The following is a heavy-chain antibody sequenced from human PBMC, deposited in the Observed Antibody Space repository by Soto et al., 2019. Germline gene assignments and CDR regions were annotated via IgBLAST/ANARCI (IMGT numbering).Heavy chain of an antibody. CDR2: INHSGST. CDR3: ARGDLSLGYCSGGSCYPLYYYGMDV. CDR1: GVSFSGYY. Sequence: SETLSLTCAVYGVSFSGYYWSWIRQPPGKGLEWIGEINHSGSTNYNPSLKSRVTISVDTSKNQFSLKLSSVTAADTAVYYCARGDLSLGYCSGGSCYPLYYYGMDVWGQGTTVTVSS. J-gene: IGHJ6*02. D-gene: IGHD2-15*01. V-gene: IGHV4-34*01.